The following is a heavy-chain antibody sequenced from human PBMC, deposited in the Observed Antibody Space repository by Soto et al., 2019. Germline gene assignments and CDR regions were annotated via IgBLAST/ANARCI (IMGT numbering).Heavy chain of an antibody. CDR2: ISDSGSSP. CDR1: GFTFSSYA. D-gene: IGHD2-2*02. CDR3: AKENTLVLRYAMDV. V-gene: IGHV3-23*01. Sequence: GGSLRLSCAASGFTFSSYAMSWVRQAPGKGLEWVSAISDSGSSPYYADSVKGRFTISRDNSKNTLSLQMNSLRAEDTAVYYCAKENTLVLRYAMDVWGQGTTVTVSS. J-gene: IGHJ6*02.